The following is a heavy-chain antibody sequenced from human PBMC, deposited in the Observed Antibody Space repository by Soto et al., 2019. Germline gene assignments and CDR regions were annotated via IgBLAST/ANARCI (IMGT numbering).Heavy chain of an antibody. V-gene: IGHV3-23*01. D-gene: IGHD3-22*01. J-gene: IGHJ4*02. CDR1: GFTFSTYA. Sequence: PGGSLRLSCAASGFTFSTYAMSWVRQAPGKGLESVSTISGSGGSTYYADSVKDRLTISRDNSKNTLYLQMNSLRAEDTAVYYCAKAHDSSGYYHPVYWGQGTLVTV. CDR3: AKAHDSSGYYHPVY. CDR2: ISGSGGST.